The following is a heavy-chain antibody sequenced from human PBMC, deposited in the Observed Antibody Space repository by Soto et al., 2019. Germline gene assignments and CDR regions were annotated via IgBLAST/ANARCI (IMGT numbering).Heavy chain of an antibody. CDR3: ARDPVGYSYGYYYYYGMDV. CDR1: GGTFSSYA. Sequence: SVKASCKASGGTFSSYAISWVRQAPGQGLEWMGGIIPIFGTANYAQKFQGRVTITADESTSTAYMELSSLRSEDTAVYYCARDPVGYSYGYYYYYGMDVWGQGTTVTVSS. J-gene: IGHJ6*02. V-gene: IGHV1-69*13. D-gene: IGHD5-18*01. CDR2: IIPIFGTA.